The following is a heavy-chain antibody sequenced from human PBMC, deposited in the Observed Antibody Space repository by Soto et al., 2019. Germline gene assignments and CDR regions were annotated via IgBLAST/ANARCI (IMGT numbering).Heavy chain of an antibody. Sequence: PGESLKISCQGTGYRFSSSWIGWVRQKPGKGLEWLGNVYPSDSDVRYSPAFEGQVTISADNSINTAYLQLLSLKASDTAIYYCTKGATSHFDSWGQGTRVTVSS. CDR3: TKGATSHFDS. D-gene: IGHD3-16*01. J-gene: IGHJ4*02. CDR1: GYRFSSSW. V-gene: IGHV5-51*01. CDR2: VYPSDSDV.